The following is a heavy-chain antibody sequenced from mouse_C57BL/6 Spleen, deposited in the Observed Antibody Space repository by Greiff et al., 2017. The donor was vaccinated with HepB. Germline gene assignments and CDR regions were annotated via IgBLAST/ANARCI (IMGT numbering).Heavy chain of an antibody. CDR1: GFTFSSYT. CDR3: AILHLRSYRFAY. CDR2: ISGGGGNT. Sequence: DVRLVESGGGLVKPGGSLKLSCAASGFTFSSYTMSWVRQTPEKRLEWVATISGGGGNTYYPDSVKGRFTISRDNAKNTLYREMSSLRSEDTALYYCAILHLRSYRFAYWGQRTLVTVSA. D-gene: IGHD1-1*01. J-gene: IGHJ3*01. V-gene: IGHV5-9*01.